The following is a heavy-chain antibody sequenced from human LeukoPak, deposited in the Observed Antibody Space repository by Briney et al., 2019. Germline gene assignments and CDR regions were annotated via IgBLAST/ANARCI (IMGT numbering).Heavy chain of an antibody. Sequence: GRSLRLSCAASGFTFSSYGMHWVRQAPGKGLEWVAVIWYDGSNKYYADSVKGRFTISRDNSKNTLYLQMNSLRAEDTAVYYCARDGRALDYYDSPPGAFDIWGQGTMVTVSS. D-gene: IGHD3-22*01. CDR2: IWYDGSNK. CDR1: GFTFSSYG. CDR3: ARDGRALDYYDSPPGAFDI. J-gene: IGHJ3*02. V-gene: IGHV3-33*01.